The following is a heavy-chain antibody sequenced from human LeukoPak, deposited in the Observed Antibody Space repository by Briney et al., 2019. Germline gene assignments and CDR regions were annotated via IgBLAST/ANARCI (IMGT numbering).Heavy chain of an antibody. V-gene: IGHV3-11*04. CDR3: ARDPYSGNYGAYYYYYVDV. Sequence: GGSLRLSCAASGFTFSDSYMTWIRQAPGKGLEWVSYISNSGSSIYYADSVKGRFTTSRDNAKNSLYLQMDSLRVEDTAEYYCARDPYSGNYGAYYYYYVDVWGKGTTVTVSS. J-gene: IGHJ6*03. CDR1: GFTFSDSY. CDR2: ISNSGSSI. D-gene: IGHD1-26*01.